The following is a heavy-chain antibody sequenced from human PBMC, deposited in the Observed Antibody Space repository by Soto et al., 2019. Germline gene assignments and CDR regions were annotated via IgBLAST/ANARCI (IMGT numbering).Heavy chain of an antibody. CDR3: ALIVATIEYGMDV. Sequence: AGESLKISCKGSGYSFTSYWISWVRQMPGKGLEWMGRIDPSDSYTNYSPSFQGHVTISADKSISTAYLQWSSLKASDTAMYYCALIVATIEYGMDVWGQGTTVTVAS. J-gene: IGHJ6*02. CDR2: IDPSDSYT. CDR1: GYSFTSYW. D-gene: IGHD5-12*01. V-gene: IGHV5-10-1*01.